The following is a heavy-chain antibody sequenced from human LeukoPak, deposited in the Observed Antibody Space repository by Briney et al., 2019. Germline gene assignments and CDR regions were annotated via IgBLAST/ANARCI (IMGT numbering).Heavy chain of an antibody. D-gene: IGHD6-13*01. Sequence: ASVKVSCKASGYTFTGNYMHWVRQAPGQGLEWMGWINPNSGGTNYAQKFQGRVTMTRDTSISTAYMELSRLRSDVTAVYYCARGGAAAGYVGFDYWGQGTLVTVSS. CDR2: INPNSGGT. V-gene: IGHV1-2*02. J-gene: IGHJ4*02. CDR1: GYTFTGNY. CDR3: ARGGAAAGYVGFDY.